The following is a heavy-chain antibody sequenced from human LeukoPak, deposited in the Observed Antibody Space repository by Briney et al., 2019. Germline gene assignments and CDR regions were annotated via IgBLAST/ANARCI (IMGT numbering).Heavy chain of an antibody. Sequence: SETLSLTCAVSGGSISSTSYYWAWIRQPPGKGLEWIGTIYYSGSTYHNPSLKSRVTLSVDTSRNQFSLRLSSVDAADTAVYYCAKAGVRYFDSSGLYALDFWGQGTTVTVSS. J-gene: IGHJ3*01. CDR3: AKAGVRYFDSSGLYALDF. V-gene: IGHV4-39*01. D-gene: IGHD3-22*01. CDR1: GGSISSTSYY. CDR2: IYYSGST.